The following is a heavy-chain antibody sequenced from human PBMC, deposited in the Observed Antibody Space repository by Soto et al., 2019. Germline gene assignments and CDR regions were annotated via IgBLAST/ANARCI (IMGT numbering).Heavy chain of an antibody. D-gene: IGHD3-3*01. Sequence: EVQLLESGGDLVQPGGSLRLSCVASGITFGSRAMSWVRQAPGEGLEWVSAISGSGGSTYYADSVKGRFTISRDNSKNTLYLQMNSLRAEDTAVYYCAKDHDFWSGYPPPYYFDYWGQGTLVTVSS. V-gene: IGHV3-23*01. CDR1: GITFGSRA. CDR2: ISGSGGST. CDR3: AKDHDFWSGYPPPYYFDY. J-gene: IGHJ4*02.